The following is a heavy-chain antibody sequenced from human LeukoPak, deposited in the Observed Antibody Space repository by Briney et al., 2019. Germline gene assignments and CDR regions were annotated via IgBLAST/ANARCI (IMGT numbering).Heavy chain of an antibody. D-gene: IGHD5-18*01. CDR2: ISSSSSYI. V-gene: IGHV3-21*01. J-gene: IGHJ4*02. Sequence: GGSLRLSCAASGFTFSSYGMSWVRQAPGKGLEWVSSISSSSSYIYYADSVKGRFTISRDNAKNSLYLQMNSLRAEDTAVYYCARGYSYGYSLYFDYWGQGTLVTVSS. CDR3: ARGYSYGYSLYFDY. CDR1: GFTFSSYG.